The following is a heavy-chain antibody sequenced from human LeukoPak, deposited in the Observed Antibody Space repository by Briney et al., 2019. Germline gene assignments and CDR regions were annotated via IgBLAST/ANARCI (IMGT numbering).Heavy chain of an antibody. J-gene: IGHJ4*02. Sequence: SETLSLTCTVSGASISNYYWSWLRQPPGKGLEWIGYIYYSGSTYHNPSLKSRVTISVDTSRNKFSLKLSSVTAADTAVYYCARARDPGSFNRDFEFWGQGTLVTVSS. CDR2: IYYSGST. D-gene: IGHD3-10*01. CDR3: ARARDPGSFNRDFEF. V-gene: IGHV4-59*01. CDR1: GASISNYY.